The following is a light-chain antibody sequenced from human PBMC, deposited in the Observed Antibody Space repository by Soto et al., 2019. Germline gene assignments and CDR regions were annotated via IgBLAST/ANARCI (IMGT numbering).Light chain of an antibody. CDR2: GAS. CDR1: QSISSN. CDR3: RHYNNWPPWT. V-gene: IGKV3-15*01. J-gene: IGKJ1*01. Sequence: EIVMTQSPATLSVSPGERATLSCRASQSISSNLAWYQQKPGQAPRLLIYGASTRATGIPARFSGSESGTEFTLTLSRLQSEDCAVYYCRHYNNWPPWTFGQGTKVEIK.